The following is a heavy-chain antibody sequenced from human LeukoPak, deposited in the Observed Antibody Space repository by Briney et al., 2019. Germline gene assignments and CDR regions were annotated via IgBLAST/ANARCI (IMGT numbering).Heavy chain of an antibody. CDR3: ASGPAADY. D-gene: IGHD2-2*01. J-gene: IGHJ4*02. V-gene: IGHV3-53*01. Sequence: GGSLRLSRAASGFTVSSNHMSWVRQAPGKGLAWVSVIYSGGSTYYADSVKGRFTISRDNSKNTMYLQMNSLRDEDTAVYYCASGPAADYWGQGTLVTVSS. CDR2: IYSGGST. CDR1: GFTVSSNH.